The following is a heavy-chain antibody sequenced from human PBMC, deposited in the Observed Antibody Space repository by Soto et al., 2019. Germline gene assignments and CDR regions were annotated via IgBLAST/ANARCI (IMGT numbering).Heavy chain of an antibody. D-gene: IGHD5-18*01. CDR1: GFTFSSYA. CDR3: AKGQYSYGIKTFDY. V-gene: IGHV3-23*01. J-gene: IGHJ4*02. Sequence: GGSLRLSCAASGFTFSSYAMSWVRQAPGKGLEWVSAISGSGGSTYYADSVKGRFTISRDNSKNTLYLQMSSLRAEDTAVYYCAKGQYSYGIKTFDYWGQGTLVTVSS. CDR2: ISGSGGST.